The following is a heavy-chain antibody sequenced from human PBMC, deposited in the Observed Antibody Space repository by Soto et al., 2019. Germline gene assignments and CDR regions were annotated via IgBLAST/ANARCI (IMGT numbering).Heavy chain of an antibody. Sequence: ASVTVSCQASGGTFSRYTISWVRQAPGQGLEWMGRIIPILGIANYAQKFQGRVTITADKSTSTAYMELSSLRSEDTAVYYCASPKGSGSYYNAPFDYWGQGTLVTVSS. D-gene: IGHD3-10*01. CDR2: IIPILGIA. CDR3: ASPKGSGSYYNAPFDY. CDR1: GGTFSRYT. V-gene: IGHV1-69*02. J-gene: IGHJ4*02.